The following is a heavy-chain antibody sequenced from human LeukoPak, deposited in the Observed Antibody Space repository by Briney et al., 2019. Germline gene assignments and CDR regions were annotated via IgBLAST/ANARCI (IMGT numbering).Heavy chain of an antibody. V-gene: IGHV3-23*01. D-gene: IGHD2-2*01. CDR2: TGSTGVST. CDR1: GFTFSSYW. J-gene: IGHJ4*02. CDR3: AKDPGVVPAHYFDY. Sequence: PGGSLRLSCAASGFTFSSYWMHWVRQVPGKGLEWVSGTGSTGVSTFYADSVKGRFTVSRDNSKNTLSLQMNSLRAEDTAVYYCAKDPGVVPAHYFDYWGQGTLVTVSS.